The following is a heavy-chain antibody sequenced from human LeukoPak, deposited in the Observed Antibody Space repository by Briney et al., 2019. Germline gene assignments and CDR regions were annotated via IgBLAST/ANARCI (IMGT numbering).Heavy chain of an antibody. Sequence: SETLSLTCTVSGGSISSYYWSWIRQPPGKGLEWIGYIHSSGSTNYNPSLKSRVTLSADTSKNQFSLRLGSVTAADTALYYCARHSSGYPNYYYFYMDIWGKGATVTVSS. CDR1: GGSISSYY. J-gene: IGHJ6*03. CDR2: IHSSGST. D-gene: IGHD3-22*01. CDR3: ARHSSGYPNYYYFYMDI. V-gene: IGHV4-59*08.